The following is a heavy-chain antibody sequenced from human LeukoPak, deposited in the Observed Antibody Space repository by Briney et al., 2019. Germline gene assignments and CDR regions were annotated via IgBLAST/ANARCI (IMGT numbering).Heavy chain of an antibody. V-gene: IGHV4-59*11. CDR1: SCSISSHY. CDR2: LNYRGSN. CDR3: ERCQNKDSSSWYGGYYYYYYYMDV. D-gene: IGHD6-13*01. J-gene: IGHJ6*03. Sequence: SETVSLKCTVSSCSISSHYWVWLRQPPGKDLVGMMYLNYRGSNNENTSLKSRVTISVGTSKNETALKLSSVTAADTAVYYCERCQNKDSSSWYGGYYYYYYYMDVWGKGTTVTVSS.